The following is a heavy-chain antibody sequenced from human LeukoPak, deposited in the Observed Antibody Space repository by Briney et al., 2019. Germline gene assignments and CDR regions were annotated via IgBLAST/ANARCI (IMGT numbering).Heavy chain of an antibody. CDR3: AKYCSGGNCYSGLY. Sequence: GGSLRPSCAASGFIFSNYAMTWVRQAPGKGLQWVSTITSSGNTHYADSVKGRFTISRDNSKNTLYLQMNSLRAEDTALYYCAKYCSGGNCYSGLYWGQGTLVTVSS. V-gene: IGHV3-23*01. J-gene: IGHJ4*02. D-gene: IGHD2-15*01. CDR1: GFIFSNYA. CDR2: ITSSGNT.